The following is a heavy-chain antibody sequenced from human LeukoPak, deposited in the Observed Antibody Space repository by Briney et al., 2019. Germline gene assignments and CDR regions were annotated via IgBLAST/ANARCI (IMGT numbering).Heavy chain of an antibody. CDR2: LTWNGGGT. CDR3: ARRGRRGGSYYGGFDP. D-gene: IGHD1-26*01. CDR1: GFPFRVYG. J-gene: IGHJ5*02. V-gene: IGHV3-20*04. Sequence: GGSLRLSCASSGFPFRVYGMSWAPRAPGKGLECVSGLTWNGGGTGYADSVKGRFTISRDNAKSSLYLQMNSLRAEDTALYYCARRGRRGGSYYGGFDPWGQGTLVTVSS.